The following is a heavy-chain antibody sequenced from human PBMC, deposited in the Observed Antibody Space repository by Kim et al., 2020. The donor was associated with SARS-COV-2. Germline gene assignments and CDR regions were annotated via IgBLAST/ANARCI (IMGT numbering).Heavy chain of an antibody. CDR2: ISYSGST. J-gene: IGHJ5*02. V-gene: IGHV4-31*03. D-gene: IGHD3-16*01. CDR1: GGSISSNGYY. CDR3: ALGGRPGRGDYFDP. Sequence: SETLSLTCTVSGGSISSNGYYWSWLRQHPGKGLEWIGFISYSGSTQYNPSLKSRVIMLLDTSKNQFSLKLSSVTAADTAFYYCALGGRPGRGDYFDPWG.